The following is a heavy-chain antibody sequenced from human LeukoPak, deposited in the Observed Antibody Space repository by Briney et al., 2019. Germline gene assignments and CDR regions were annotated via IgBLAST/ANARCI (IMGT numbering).Heavy chain of an antibody. CDR1: GGSFSGYY. CDR2: INHSGST. Sequence: SETLSLTCAVYGGSFSGYYWSWIRQPPGKGLEWIGEINHSGSTNYNPSLKSRVTISVDTSKNQFSLKLSSVTAADTAVYYCARGANFYYYGTDVWGQGTTVTVSS. V-gene: IGHV4-34*01. J-gene: IGHJ6*02. CDR3: ARGANFYYYGTDV. D-gene: IGHD2-15*01.